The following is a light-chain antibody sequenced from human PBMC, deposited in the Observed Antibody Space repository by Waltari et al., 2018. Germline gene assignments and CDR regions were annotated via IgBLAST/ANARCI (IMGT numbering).Light chain of an antibody. J-gene: IGLJ3*02. CDR2: SND. CDR1: TSDIGSNS. V-gene: IGLV1-44*01. CDR3: AAWEDTLSGAV. Sequence: QSVLTQPPSASGAPGQRVTMSCSGGTSDIGSNSVAWYQQLPGMAPKLLIFSNDKRPSGVPGRFSGSKSGTSASLTINGLESEDGAVYFCAAWEDTLSGAVFGGGTKLTVL.